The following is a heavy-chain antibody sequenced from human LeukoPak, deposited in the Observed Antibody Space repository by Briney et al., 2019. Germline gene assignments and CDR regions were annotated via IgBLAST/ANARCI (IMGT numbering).Heavy chain of an antibody. J-gene: IGHJ2*01. CDR2: FDPEDGET. V-gene: IGHV1-24*01. CDR1: GYNLTELS. Sequence: ASVKVSCKVSGYNLTELSMHWVRQAPGKGLEWMGGFDPEDGETIYAQKFQGRVTMTEDTSTDTAYMELSSLRSEDTAVYYCATDIQKLGSYWYFDLWGRGTLVTVSS. D-gene: IGHD7-27*01. CDR3: ATDIQKLGSYWYFDL.